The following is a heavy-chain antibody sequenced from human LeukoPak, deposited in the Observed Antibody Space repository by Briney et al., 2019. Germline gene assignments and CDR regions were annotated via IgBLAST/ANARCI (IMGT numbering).Heavy chain of an antibody. J-gene: IGHJ4*02. CDR3: AREAASCGGDCLDY. CDR1: GFTFSSYE. D-gene: IGHD2-21*01. Sequence: GGSLRLSCAASGFTFSSYEMNWVRQAPGKGLEWVSYISSSGSTIYYADSVKGRFTISRDNAKNSLYLQMNSLRADDTAVYYCAREAASCGGDCLDYWGQGTLVTVSS. V-gene: IGHV3-48*03. CDR2: ISSSGSTI.